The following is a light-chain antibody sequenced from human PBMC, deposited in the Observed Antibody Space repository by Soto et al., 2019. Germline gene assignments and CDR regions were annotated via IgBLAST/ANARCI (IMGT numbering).Light chain of an antibody. Sequence: QSALTQPASVSGSPGQSITISCTGTRSDVGGYNYVSWYQQHPGKAPKLMIYEVSNRPSGVSNRFSGSKSGNTASLTISGLQAEDEADYYCSSYTGTATLDFGTGTKLTVL. CDR3: SSYTGTATLD. V-gene: IGLV2-14*01. J-gene: IGLJ1*01. CDR2: EVS. CDR1: RSDVGGYNY.